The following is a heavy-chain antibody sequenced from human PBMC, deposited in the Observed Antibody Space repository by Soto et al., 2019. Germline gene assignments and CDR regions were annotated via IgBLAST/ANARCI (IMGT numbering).Heavy chain of an antibody. Sequence: SVKVSCKASGGTFSSYAISWVRQAPGQGLEWMGGIIPIFGTANYAQKFQGRVTITADESTSTAYMELSSLRSEDTAVYYCARTYTYYDILTGYYDPHADYYGMDVWGQGTTVTVSS. CDR1: GGTFSSYA. CDR3: ARTYTYYDILTGYYDPHADYYGMDV. J-gene: IGHJ6*02. V-gene: IGHV1-69*13. CDR2: IIPIFGTA. D-gene: IGHD3-9*01.